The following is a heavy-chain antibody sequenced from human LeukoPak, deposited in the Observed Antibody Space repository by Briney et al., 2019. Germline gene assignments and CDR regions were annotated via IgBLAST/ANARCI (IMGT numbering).Heavy chain of an antibody. Sequence: SETLSHTCAVYGGSFSGYYWSWIRQPPGKGLEWIGEINHSGSTNYNPSLKSRVTISVDTSKNQFSLKLSSVAAADTAVYYCARGPWFGELFNNWFDPWGQGTLVTVSS. CDR2: INHSGST. V-gene: IGHV4-34*01. CDR3: ARGPWFGELFNNWFDP. J-gene: IGHJ5*02. CDR1: GGSFSGYY. D-gene: IGHD3-10*01.